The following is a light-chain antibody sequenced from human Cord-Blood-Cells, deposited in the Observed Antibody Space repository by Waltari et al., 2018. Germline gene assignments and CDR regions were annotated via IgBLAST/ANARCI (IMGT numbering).Light chain of an antibody. J-gene: IGLJ1*01. V-gene: IGLV2-14*01. CDR2: AVS. Sequence: QSALTQPASVSGSPGQSLTLSCTGTSRYVGAYNYVSWYQQHPGKAPKLMIYAVSNRPSGFSNRFSGSKSGNTASLTISGLQAEDEADYYCSSYTSSSTYVFGTGTKVTVL. CDR1: SRYVGAYNY. CDR3: SSYTSSSTYV.